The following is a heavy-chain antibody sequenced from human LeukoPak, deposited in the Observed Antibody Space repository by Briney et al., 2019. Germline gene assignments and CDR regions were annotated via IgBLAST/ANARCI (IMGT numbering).Heavy chain of an antibody. Sequence: PSETLSLTCTVSGGSISSYYWSWIRQPPGQGLEWIGYIYYSGSTNYNPSLKSRVTISVDTSKNQFSLKLSSVTAADTAVYYCARAPIPQSGLLDYWGQGTLVTVSS. D-gene: IGHD3-22*01. CDR3: ARAPIPQSGLLDY. J-gene: IGHJ4*02. CDR2: IYYSGST. CDR1: GGSISSYY. V-gene: IGHV4-59*01.